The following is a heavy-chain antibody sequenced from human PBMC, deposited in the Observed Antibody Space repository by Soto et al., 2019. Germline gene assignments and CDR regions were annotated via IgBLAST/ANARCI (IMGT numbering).Heavy chain of an antibody. J-gene: IGHJ4*02. CDR2: ISSTTNYI. CDR3: AKDLTSTSRTPEL. D-gene: IGHD2-2*01. CDR1: GFTFTRYS. V-gene: IGHV3-21*04. Sequence: PRGSLSLSCAASGFTFTRYSMDWVRQAPGKGLEWVSSISSTTNYIYYGDSMKGRFTISRDNAKNTLYLQMNSLRAEDTAIYYCAKDLTSTSRTPELWGQGTLVTVSS.